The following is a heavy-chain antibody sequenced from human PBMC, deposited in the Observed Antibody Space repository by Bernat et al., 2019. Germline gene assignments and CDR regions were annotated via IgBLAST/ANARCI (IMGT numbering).Heavy chain of an antibody. Sequence: EVQLVESGGGLVQPGGSLRLSCAASGFTFNTYAMSWVRQAPGKGLEWVSGISGSDGGTHYADSVKGRFTISRDNSRNALYLQMNSLRAEDTALYYCTKQRTDWINDAFDMWGQGTMVTVSS. CDR1: GFTFNTYA. D-gene: IGHD1-1*01. V-gene: IGHV3-23*04. J-gene: IGHJ3*02. CDR2: ISGSDGGT. CDR3: TKQRTDWINDAFDM.